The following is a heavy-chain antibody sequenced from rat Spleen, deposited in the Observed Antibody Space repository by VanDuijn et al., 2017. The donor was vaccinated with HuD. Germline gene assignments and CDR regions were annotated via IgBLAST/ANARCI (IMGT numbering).Heavy chain of an antibody. CDR3: ARQMLDWEEYWYFDF. V-gene: IGHV5-29*01. CDR2: ISSDGTST. Sequence: EVQLVESAGGLVQPGRSLKLSCAASGFTFSDFFMAWVRQAPTKGLEWVATISSDGTSTYYRDSVKGRFTISRDNAKSTLYLQMDSLRSEDTASYYCARQMLDWEEYWYFDFWGPGTMVTVSS. D-gene: IGHD5-1*01. J-gene: IGHJ1*01. CDR1: GFTFSDFF.